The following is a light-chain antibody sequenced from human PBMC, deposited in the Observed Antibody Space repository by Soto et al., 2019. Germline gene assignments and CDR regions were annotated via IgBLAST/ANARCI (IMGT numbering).Light chain of an antibody. J-gene: IGKJ1*01. CDR2: DAT. CDR3: QQSFSTPWT. CDR1: QTISTF. Sequence: DIHMTQSPSSLSASVGDRVTLTCQASQTISTFLNWYQHKPGKAPKLLIYDATNLYSGVPSRFSGSGSGTDFTLTISSLQPEDFATYSCQQSFSTPWTFGQGTKVEIK. V-gene: IGKV1-39*01.